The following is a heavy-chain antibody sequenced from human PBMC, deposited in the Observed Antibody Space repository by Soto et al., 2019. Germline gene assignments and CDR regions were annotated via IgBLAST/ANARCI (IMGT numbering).Heavy chain of an antibody. CDR2: INSDGSST. CDR1: GFTFSNYW. V-gene: IGHV3-74*01. J-gene: IGHJ5*02. CDR3: TRGRYCTDASCYNSRFDH. D-gene: IGHD2-15*01. Sequence: XGSLRLSCAASGFTFSNYWMHWVRQVSGKGLEWVSYINSDGSSTRYADSVKGRFTISRDNAKNTLFLQADSLSPEDTAVYYCTRGRYCTDASCYNSRFDHWGQGTLVTVSS.